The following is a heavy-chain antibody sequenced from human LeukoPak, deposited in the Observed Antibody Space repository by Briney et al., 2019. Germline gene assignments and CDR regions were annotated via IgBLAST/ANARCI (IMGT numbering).Heavy chain of an antibody. V-gene: IGHV3-11*06. CDR2: ISSSSSYT. CDR3: ARGRTLGGDY. CDR1: GFTFSDYY. Sequence: GGSLSLSCAASGFTFSDYYMSWIRQAPGKGLEWVSYISSSSSYTNYADSVKGRFTISRDNAKNSLYLQMNSLRAEDTAVYYCARGRTLGGDYWGQGTLVTVSS. D-gene: IGHD3-16*01. J-gene: IGHJ4*02.